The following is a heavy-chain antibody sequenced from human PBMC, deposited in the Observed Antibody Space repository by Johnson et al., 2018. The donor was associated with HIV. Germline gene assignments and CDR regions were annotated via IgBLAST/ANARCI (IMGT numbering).Heavy chain of an antibody. V-gene: IGHV3-30*04. Sequence: QVQVVESGGGVVQPGRSLRLSCAASGFSFSGSAMHWVRQAPGKGLEWVAGISYDGSNKYYADSVKGRFTISRDNSKNTLYLQMNSLRAEDTAVYYCAKEGLRSSLRSGDAFDIWGHGTLVTVSS. CDR2: ISYDGSNK. CDR3: AKEGLRSSLRSGDAFDI. CDR1: GFSFSGSA. J-gene: IGHJ3*02. D-gene: IGHD6-6*01.